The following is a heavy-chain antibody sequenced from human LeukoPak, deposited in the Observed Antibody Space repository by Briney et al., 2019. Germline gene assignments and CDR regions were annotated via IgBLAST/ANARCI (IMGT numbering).Heavy chain of an antibody. V-gene: IGHV4-59*03. D-gene: IGHD4-11*01. Sequence: PSETLSLTCTVSGVSISTSCWSWIRQSPGRGLEWVGYRCDDGRDLYNPSLRSRVSRVTISVDASEKQFSLSLRSVTAADTAMYYCARTTRVTPDGRAEYFEHWGQGTLVIVSS. J-gene: IGHJ1*01. CDR2: RCDDGRD. CDR3: ARTTRVTPDGRAEYFEH. CDR1: GVSISTSC.